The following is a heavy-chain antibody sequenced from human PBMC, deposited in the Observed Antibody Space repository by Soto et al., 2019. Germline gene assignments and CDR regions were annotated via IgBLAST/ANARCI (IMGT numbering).Heavy chain of an antibody. D-gene: IGHD4-17*01. CDR1: GFIFSTYA. V-gene: IGHV3-23*01. J-gene: IGHJ3*02. CDR3: AHPRGYGVFDAVDI. Sequence: EVQLLESGGGLVQPGGSLRLSCAASGFIFSTYAMNWVRQAPGKGLEWVSAISSRGDSTYYAESVRGRLTISRDNSINTLYLQLSRLRTEDTAVYYCAHPRGYGVFDAVDIWGQGTMVTVSS. CDR2: ISSRGDST.